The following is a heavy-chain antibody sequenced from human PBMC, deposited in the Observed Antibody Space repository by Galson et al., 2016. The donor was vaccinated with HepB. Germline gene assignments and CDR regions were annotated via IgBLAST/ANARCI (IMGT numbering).Heavy chain of an antibody. CDR3: AKERLVRRIFDP. CDR1: GFVFSNFG. D-gene: IGHD1-1*01. J-gene: IGHJ5*02. Sequence: SLRLSCAASGFVFSNFGLSWVRQAPGKGLEWVASISTRRTTYYSDSVQGRFTISRDNSNNTLSLQMNGLRAEDTAVYYCAKERLVRRIFDPWGQGTLLTVSS. V-gene: IGHV3-23*01. CDR2: ISTRRTT.